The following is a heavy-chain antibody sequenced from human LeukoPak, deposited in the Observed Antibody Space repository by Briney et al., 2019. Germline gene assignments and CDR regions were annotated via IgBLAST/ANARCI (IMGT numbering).Heavy chain of an antibody. CDR2: ISSSSSYI. J-gene: IGHJ6*03. CDR1: GFTFSSYS. D-gene: IGHD6-6*01. V-gene: IGHV3-21*01. Sequence: GGSLRLSCAASGFTFSSYSMNWVRQAPGKGLEWVSSISSSSSYIYYADSVKGRFTISRDNAKNSLYLQMNSLRAEDTAVYYCARVGSSSYYYYCYMDVWGKGTTVTVSS. CDR3: ARVGSSSYYYYCYMDV.